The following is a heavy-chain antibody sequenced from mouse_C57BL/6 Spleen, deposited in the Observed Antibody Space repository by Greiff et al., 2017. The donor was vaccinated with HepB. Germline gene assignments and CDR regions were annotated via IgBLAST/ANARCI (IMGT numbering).Heavy chain of an antibody. CDR2: IYPGSGNT. D-gene: IGHD1-1*01. J-gene: IGHJ1*03. Sequence: QVQLKESGAELVRPGASVKLSCKASGYTFTDYYINWVKQRPGQGLEWIARIYPGSGNTYYNEKFKGKATLTAEKSSSTAYMQLSSLTSEDSAVYFCASCSSSCYWYFDVWGTGTTVTVSS. CDR1: GYTFTDYY. CDR3: ASCSSSCYWYFDV. V-gene: IGHV1-76*01.